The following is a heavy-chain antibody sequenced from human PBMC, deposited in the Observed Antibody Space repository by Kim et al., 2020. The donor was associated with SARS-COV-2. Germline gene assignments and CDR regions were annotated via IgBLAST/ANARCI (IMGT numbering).Heavy chain of an antibody. Sequence: GGSLRLSCAASGFTLENHWMSWVRQAPGKGLERVSNINEDGGEIHYVDAVRGRFTISRDNAKMSLYLQMNSLRAEDSAVYYCARVGRHCSGGNCNDWHFDVWGRGTLVTVST. D-gene: IGHD2-15*01. J-gene: IGHJ2*01. CDR3: ARVGRHCSGGNCNDWHFDV. CDR2: INEDGGEI. V-gene: IGHV3-7*01. CDR1: GFTLENHW.